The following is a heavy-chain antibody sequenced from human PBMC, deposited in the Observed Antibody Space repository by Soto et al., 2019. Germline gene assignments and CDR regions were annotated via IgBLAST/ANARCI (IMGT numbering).Heavy chain of an antibody. Sequence: GWLRRSGSASGCTFSSYGMHWVRQAPGKGLEWVAVISYDGRNKYYADAVKVRFTISRDNSKNTLHLQMSSLRAEDTAVYYCVKDGSSGWPYFYDMDVWGQGTKVTVYS. D-gene: IGHD6-19*01. J-gene: IGHJ6*02. CDR3: VKDGSSGWPYFYDMDV. CDR1: GCTFSSYG. V-gene: IGHV3-30*18. CDR2: ISYDGRNK.